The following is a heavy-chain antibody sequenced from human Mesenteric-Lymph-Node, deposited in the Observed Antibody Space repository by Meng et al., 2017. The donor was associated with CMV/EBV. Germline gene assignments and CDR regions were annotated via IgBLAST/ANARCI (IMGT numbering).Heavy chain of an antibody. V-gene: IGHV3-20*04. D-gene: IGHD7-27*01. CDR3: ARGGWGPYYYYYGMDV. J-gene: IGHJ6*02. Sequence: ETLSLTCAASGFTFDDYGMSWVRQTPGKGLEWVSGMNWNGGSTGYADSVKGRFTISRDNAKNSLYLQMNSLRAEDTAVYYCARGGWGPYYYYYGMDVWGQGTTVTVSS. CDR1: GFTFDDYG. CDR2: MNWNGGST.